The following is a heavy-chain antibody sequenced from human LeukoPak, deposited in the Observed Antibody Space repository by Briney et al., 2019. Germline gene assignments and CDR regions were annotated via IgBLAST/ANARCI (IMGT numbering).Heavy chain of an antibody. V-gene: IGHV4-30-4*01. D-gene: IGHD6-13*01. CDR3: ASSSSSWAPFDY. CDR2: IYYSGST. CDR1: GGSISSGDYY. J-gene: IGHJ4*02. Sequence: SGTLSLTCTVSGGSISSGDYYWSWIRQPPGKGLEWIGYIYYSGSTYYNPSLKSRVTISVDTSKNQFSLKLSSVTAADTAVYYCASSSSSWAPFDYWGQGTLVTVSS.